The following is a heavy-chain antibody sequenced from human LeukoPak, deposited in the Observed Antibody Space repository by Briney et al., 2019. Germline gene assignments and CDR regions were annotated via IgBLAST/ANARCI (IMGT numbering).Heavy chain of an antibody. J-gene: IGHJ3*02. D-gene: IGHD3-9*01. V-gene: IGHV4-39*07. CDR3: ARDPYYDILTGYLIRGAFDT. Sequence: PSETLSLTCTVSGGSISSSSYYWGWIRQPPGKGLEWIGSIYYSGSTYYNPSLKSRVTISVDTSKNQFSLKLSSVTAADTAVYYCARDPYYDILTGYLIRGAFDTWGLGTLVTVSS. CDR2: IYYSGST. CDR1: GGSISSSSYY.